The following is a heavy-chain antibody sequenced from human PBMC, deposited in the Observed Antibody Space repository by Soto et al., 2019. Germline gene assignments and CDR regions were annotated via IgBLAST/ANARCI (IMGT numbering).Heavy chain of an antibody. CDR2: INHSGST. Sequence: QVQLQQWGAGLLKPSETLSLTCAVYGGSFSGYYWSWIRQPPGKGLEWIGEINHSGSTNYNPSLKSRVTISVDTSKNQFSLKLSSVTAADTAVYYCARGHGIAAQDYWGQGTLVTVSS. V-gene: IGHV4-34*01. J-gene: IGHJ4*02. D-gene: IGHD6-6*01. CDR1: GGSFSGYY. CDR3: ARGHGIAAQDY.